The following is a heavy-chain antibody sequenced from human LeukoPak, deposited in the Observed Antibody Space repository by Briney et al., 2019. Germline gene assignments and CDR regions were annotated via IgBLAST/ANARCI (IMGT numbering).Heavy chain of an antibody. CDR3: ARDGLGYSYGMDY. V-gene: IGHV3-30-3*01. CDR1: GFTFSSYA. Sequence: GRSLRLSCAASGFTFSSYAMHWVRQAPGKGLEWVAVISYDGSNKYYADSVKGRFTISRDNSKNTLYLQMNSLRAEDTAVYYCARDGLGYSYGMDYWGQGTLVTVSS. CDR2: ISYDGSNK. J-gene: IGHJ4*02. D-gene: IGHD5-18*01.